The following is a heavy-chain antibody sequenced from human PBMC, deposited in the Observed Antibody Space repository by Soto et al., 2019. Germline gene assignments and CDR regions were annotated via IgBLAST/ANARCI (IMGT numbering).Heavy chain of an antibody. D-gene: IGHD2-15*01. J-gene: IGHJ4*02. CDR1: GGSVSSGSYY. Sequence: SETLSLTCTVSGGSVSSGSYYWSWIRQTPGKGLEWIGYIYYSGSSNYNPSLKSRVTISVDTSKNQFSLKLGSVTAADTAVYYCASQRSLCSGGTGYSLDYWGQGALVTVSS. CDR2: IYYSGSS. V-gene: IGHV4-61*01. CDR3: ASQRSLCSGGTGYSLDY.